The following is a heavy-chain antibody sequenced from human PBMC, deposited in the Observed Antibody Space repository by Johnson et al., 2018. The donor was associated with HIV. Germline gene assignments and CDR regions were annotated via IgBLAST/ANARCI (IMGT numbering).Heavy chain of an antibody. CDR2: IKQAGGEK. Sequence: VQLVESGGGLVKPGGSLRLSCAASGFTVSSNYMSWVRQAPGNGLEWVANIKQAGGEKYYVDSVKCRFTISRDNAKNSLDLQMGSLRAEDMAVYYCARGSSEGAFDIWGQGTMVTVSS. J-gene: IGHJ3*02. CDR1: GFTVSSNY. CDR3: ARGSSEGAFDI. V-gene: IGHV3-7*04. D-gene: IGHD6-19*01.